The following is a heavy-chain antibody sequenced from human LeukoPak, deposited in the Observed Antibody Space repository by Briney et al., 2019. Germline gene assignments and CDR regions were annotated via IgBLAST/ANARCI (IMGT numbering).Heavy chain of an antibody. V-gene: IGHV3-21*04. CDR2: ISSSSSYI. J-gene: IGHJ6*03. CDR3: ARDFRVATIRWGSYYYYYMDV. CDR1: GFTFSSYS. D-gene: IGHD5-12*01. Sequence: PGGSLGLSRAASGFTFSSYSMNWVRQAPGKGLEWVSSISSSSSYIYYADSVKGRFTISRDNAKNSLYLQMNSLRAEDTAVYYCARDFRVATIRWGSYYYYYMDVWGKGTTVTISS.